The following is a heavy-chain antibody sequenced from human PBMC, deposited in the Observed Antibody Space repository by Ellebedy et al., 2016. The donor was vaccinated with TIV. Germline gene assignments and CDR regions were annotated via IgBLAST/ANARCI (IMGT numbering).Heavy chain of an antibody. CDR3: ARDPRPYLPYGHYDF. CDR1: GFTFSSYW. V-gene: IGHV3-74*01. Sequence: GESLKISCAASGFTFSSYWMHWVRQAPGKGLVWVSRINSDGSSTSYADSVKGRFTISRDNAKNSLFLQMDNLRADDTAVYYCARDPRPYLPYGHYDFWGQGTLVTVSS. J-gene: IGHJ4*02. CDR2: INSDGSST. D-gene: IGHD2-2*01.